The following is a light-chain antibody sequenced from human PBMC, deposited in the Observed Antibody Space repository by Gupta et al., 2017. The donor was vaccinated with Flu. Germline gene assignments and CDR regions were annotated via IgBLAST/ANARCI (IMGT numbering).Light chain of an antibody. CDR2: GAS. V-gene: IGKV3-15*01. J-gene: IGKJ4*01. Sequence: EGATLSGRASQSVSDNLAWYQQKPGQAPRLLMFGASIRAAGTPDRFNGSGSGTEFTLTISSLQSEDFAVYYCQQYNNWPPLTFGGGTKVEIK. CDR3: QQYNNWPPLT. CDR1: QSVSDN.